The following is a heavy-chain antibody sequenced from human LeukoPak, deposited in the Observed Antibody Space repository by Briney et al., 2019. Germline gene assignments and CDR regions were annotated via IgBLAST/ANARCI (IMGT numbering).Heavy chain of an antibody. Sequence: GGSLRLSCAASGFIVSSYETGWVRQAPGKGLAWLSYINSGGTVYYADSVKGRFTFSRDNAKNSLYLHMNSLRAEDTAMYYCARDFRTQLDGYSPPYHFDYWGQGVLVTVSS. D-gene: IGHD5-24*01. CDR3: ARDFRTQLDGYSPPYHFDY. J-gene: IGHJ4*02. CDR2: INSGGTV. V-gene: IGHV3-48*03. CDR1: GFIVSSYE.